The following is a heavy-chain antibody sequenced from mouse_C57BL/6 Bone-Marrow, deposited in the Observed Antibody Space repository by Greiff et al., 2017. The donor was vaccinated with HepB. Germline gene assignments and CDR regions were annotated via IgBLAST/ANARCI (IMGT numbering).Heavy chain of an antibody. CDR1: GYSITSGYD. D-gene: IGHD1-1*01. CDR2: ISYSGST. V-gene: IGHV3-1*01. J-gene: IGHJ1*03. CDR3: ARVMYYGSSYWYFDV. Sequence: EVQLQESGPGMVKPSQSLSLTCTVPGYSITSGYDWHWIRHFPGNKLEWMGYISYSGSTNYNPSLKSRISITHDTSKNHFFLKLNSVTTEDTATYYCARVMYYGSSYWYFDVWGTGTTVTVSS.